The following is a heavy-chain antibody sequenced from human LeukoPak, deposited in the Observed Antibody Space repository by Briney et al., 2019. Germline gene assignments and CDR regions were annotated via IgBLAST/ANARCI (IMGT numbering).Heavy chain of an antibody. Sequence: ASVKVSCKASGGTFSSYAISWVREATGQGLEWMGWMNPNSGNTGYAQKFQGRVTMTRNTSISTAYMELSSLRSEDTAVYYCARGPPDIVVVVAANDAFDIWGQGTMVTVSS. CDR3: ARGPPDIVVVVAANDAFDI. D-gene: IGHD2-15*01. J-gene: IGHJ3*02. CDR1: GGTFSSYA. CDR2: MNPNSGNT. V-gene: IGHV1-8*02.